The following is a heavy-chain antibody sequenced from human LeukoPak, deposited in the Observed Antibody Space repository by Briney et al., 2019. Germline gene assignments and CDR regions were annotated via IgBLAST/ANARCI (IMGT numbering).Heavy chain of an antibody. CDR2: IYYSGST. V-gene: IGHV4-39*07. CDR3: ARANYGDYVLGWDYYYYYGMDV. D-gene: IGHD4-17*01. Sequence: PSETLSLTCTVSGGSISSSSYYWGWIRQPPGKGLEWTGSIYYSGSTYYNPSLKSRVTISVDTSKNQFSLKLSSVTAADTAVYYCARANYGDYVLGWDYYYYYGMDVWGQGTTVTVSS. J-gene: IGHJ6*02. CDR1: GGSISSSSYY.